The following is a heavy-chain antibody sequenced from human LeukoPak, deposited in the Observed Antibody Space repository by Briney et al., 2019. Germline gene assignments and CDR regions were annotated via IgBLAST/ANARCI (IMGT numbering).Heavy chain of an antibody. Sequence: GGSLRLSCAASGFTFSSYAMSWVRQAPGKGLEWVSAISGSGGSTYYADSVKGRFTISRDNSKNTLYLQVNSLRAEDTAVYYCAKDVGDSGYAPYYFDYWGQGTLVTVSS. D-gene: IGHD5-12*01. CDR2: ISGSGGST. CDR1: GFTFSSYA. V-gene: IGHV3-23*01. CDR3: AKDVGDSGYAPYYFDY. J-gene: IGHJ4*02.